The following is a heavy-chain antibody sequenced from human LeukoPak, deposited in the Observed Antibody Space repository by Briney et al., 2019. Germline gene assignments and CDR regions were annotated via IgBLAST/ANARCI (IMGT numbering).Heavy chain of an antibody. J-gene: IGHJ6*02. CDR3: ARVESLEFGVYRYYGMDV. Sequence: GASVTVSFKSSGYTFTSYGISWVRQAPGQGLEWMGWISAYNGNTNYAQKLQGRVTMTTDTSTSTAYMELRSLRSDDTAVYYCARVESLEFGVYRYYGMDVWGQGTTVTVSS. CDR1: GYTFTSYG. D-gene: IGHD3-10*01. CDR2: ISAYNGNT. V-gene: IGHV1-18*01.